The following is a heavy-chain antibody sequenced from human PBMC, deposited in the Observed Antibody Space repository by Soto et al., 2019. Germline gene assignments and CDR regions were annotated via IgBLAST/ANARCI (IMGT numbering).Heavy chain of an antibody. CDR3: ARDGFFGYGVDYYYGMDV. J-gene: IGHJ6*02. Sequence: QVQLVQSGAEVKKPGASVKVSCKASGYTFTSYAMHWVRQAPGQRLEWMGWINAGNGNTKYSQKFQGRVTITRDTSASTAYMELSSLRSEDTAVYYCARDGFFGYGVDYYYGMDVWGQGTTVTVSS. V-gene: IGHV1-3*01. CDR1: GYTFTSYA. CDR2: INAGNGNT. D-gene: IGHD3-3*01.